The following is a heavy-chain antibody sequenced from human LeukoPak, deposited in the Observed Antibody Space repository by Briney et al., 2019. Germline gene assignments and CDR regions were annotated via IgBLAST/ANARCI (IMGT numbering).Heavy chain of an antibody. D-gene: IGHD3-10*01. Sequence: GGSLRLSCAASGFTFSSNYMSWVRQAPGKGLEWVSVIYSGGSTYYAASVKGRFTISRDNSKNTLYLQMNSLRAEDTAVYYCARVLYGKWYYFDYWGQGTLVTVSS. CDR1: GFTFSSNY. CDR3: ARVLYGKWYYFDY. V-gene: IGHV3-53*01. CDR2: IYSGGST. J-gene: IGHJ4*02.